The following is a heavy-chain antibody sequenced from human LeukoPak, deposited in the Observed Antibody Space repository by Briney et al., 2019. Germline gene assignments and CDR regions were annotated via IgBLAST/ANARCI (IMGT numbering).Heavy chain of an antibody. Sequence: ASVKVSCKASGYTFTGYYIHWVRQAPGQGLEWMGWINPNSGGTNYAQKFQGRVTMTRDTAIRTAYMELSRLRSDDTAMYYCARYYIEGRCFDYWGQGTLVTVSS. D-gene: IGHD3-10*01. CDR3: ARYYIEGRCFDY. J-gene: IGHJ4*02. CDR2: INPNSGGT. V-gene: IGHV1-2*02. CDR1: GYTFTGYY.